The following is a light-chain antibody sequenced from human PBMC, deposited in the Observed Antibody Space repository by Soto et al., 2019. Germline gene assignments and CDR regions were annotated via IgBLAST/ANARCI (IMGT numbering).Light chain of an antibody. V-gene: IGLV1-44*01. Sequence: QPVLTQPPSASGTPGQRVTISCSGSSSNIGSKTVNWYQQLPGTAPKLLIYSNNQRPSGVPDRFSGSKSGTSAFLAISGLQSEDEADYYCAAWDDSLNGVVFGGGTKLTVL. CDR2: SNN. CDR1: SSNIGSKT. CDR3: AAWDDSLNGVV. J-gene: IGLJ2*01.